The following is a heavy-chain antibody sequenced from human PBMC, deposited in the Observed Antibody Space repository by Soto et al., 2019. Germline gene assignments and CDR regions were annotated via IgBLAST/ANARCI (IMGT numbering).Heavy chain of an antibody. J-gene: IGHJ4*02. V-gene: IGHV4-34*10. D-gene: IGHD5-12*01. Sequence: PSETLSLTCGVYGGSFSGYFWSWLRQSPGKGLEWIGYIYYSGSTYYNPSLKSRSTISIDTSKNQFFLDVDSVTAADTAVYYCARLYTGYEAFDYWGQGTLVTVSS. CDR3: ARLYTGYEAFDY. CDR1: GGSFSGYF. CDR2: IYYSGST.